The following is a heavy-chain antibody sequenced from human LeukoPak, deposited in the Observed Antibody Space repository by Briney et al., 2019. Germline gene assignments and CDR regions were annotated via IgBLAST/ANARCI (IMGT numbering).Heavy chain of an antibody. D-gene: IGHD3-22*01. CDR2: INHSGST. Sequence: PGRSLRLSCAASGFTFSSYAMHWVRQAPGKGLEWIGEINHSGSTNYNPSLKSRVTISVDTSKNQFSLKLSSVTAADTAVYYCARDSSGSIEGDAFDIWGQGTMVTVSS. J-gene: IGHJ3*02. V-gene: IGHV4-34*01. CDR1: GFTFSSYA. CDR3: ARDSSGSIEGDAFDI.